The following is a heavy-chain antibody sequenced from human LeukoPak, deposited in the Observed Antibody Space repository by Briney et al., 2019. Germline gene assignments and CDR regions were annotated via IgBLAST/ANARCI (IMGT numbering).Heavy chain of an antibody. CDR1: GFTFSSYA. V-gene: IGHV3-23*01. CDR3: AKDPLGKSAAGYYFDY. J-gene: IGHJ4*02. D-gene: IGHD6-13*01. Sequence: GASLRLSCAASGFTFSSYAMSWVRQAPGKGLEWVSAISGSGGSTYYADSVKGRFTISRDNSKNTLYLQMNSLRAEDTAVYYCAKDPLGKSAAGYYFDYWGQGTLVTVSS. CDR2: ISGSGGST.